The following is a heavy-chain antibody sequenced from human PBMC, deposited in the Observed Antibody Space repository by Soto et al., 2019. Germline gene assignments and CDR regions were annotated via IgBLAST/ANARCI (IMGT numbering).Heavy chain of an antibody. D-gene: IGHD3-10*01. J-gene: IGHJ6*02. V-gene: IGHV1-18*01. CDR3: ARFGSAPYYYYGVDV. Sequence: QVQLVQSETEVKKPGASVKVSCKASGYIFTSYDITWVRQAPGQGLEWMGWISGYNGNTNYAQKFQDRVTMTRDTSTSTVYMELRSLRSDDTAVYYCARFGSAPYYYYGVDVWGQGTTVFVSS. CDR1: GYIFTSYD. CDR2: ISGYNGNT.